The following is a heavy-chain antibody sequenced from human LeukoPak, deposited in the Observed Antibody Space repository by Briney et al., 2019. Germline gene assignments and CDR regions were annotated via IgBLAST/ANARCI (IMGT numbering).Heavy chain of an antibody. J-gene: IGHJ5*02. CDR3: ASLYGSGPNWFDP. CDR1: GFTFSSYG. V-gene: IGHV3-30*03. D-gene: IGHD3-10*01. Sequence: PGGSLRLSCAASGFTFSSYGMHWVRQAPGKGLEWVAVISYDGSNIYYADSVKGRFTISRDNSKNTLYLQMNSLRAEDTAVYYCASLYGSGPNWFDPWGQGTLVTVSS. CDR2: ISYDGSNI.